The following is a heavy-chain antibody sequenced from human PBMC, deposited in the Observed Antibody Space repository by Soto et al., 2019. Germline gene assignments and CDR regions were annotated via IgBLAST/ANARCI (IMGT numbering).Heavy chain of an antibody. CDR2: ISPSGGNT. D-gene: IGHD3-10*01. J-gene: IGHJ4*02. CDR1: GFIFTSYY. V-gene: IGHV3-23*01. CDR3: AKTGPGGRYFDS. Sequence: GGSLRLSCAASGFIFTSYYMSWVRQAPGKGLEWVAAISPSGGNTYYADSVKGRFTISRDNSKDTLFLQMNSLRAEDTAVYYCAKTGPGGRYFDSWGQGTLVTVS.